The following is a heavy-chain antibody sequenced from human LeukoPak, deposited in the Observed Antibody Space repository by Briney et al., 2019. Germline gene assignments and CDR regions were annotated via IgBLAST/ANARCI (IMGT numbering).Heavy chain of an antibody. CDR2: IKGDGSDK. V-gene: IGHV3-7*03. J-gene: IGHJ4*02. CDR1: GFSFSDYW. CDR3: ARVNLRRGPQDY. Sequence: GGSLRLSCAASGFSFSDYWMSWVRQAPGKGLEWVANIKGDGSDKHYVDSVKGRFTISRDNAKNSLYLQMNSLRAEDTALYYCARVNLRRGPQDYWGQGTLVTVSS. D-gene: IGHD1-14*01.